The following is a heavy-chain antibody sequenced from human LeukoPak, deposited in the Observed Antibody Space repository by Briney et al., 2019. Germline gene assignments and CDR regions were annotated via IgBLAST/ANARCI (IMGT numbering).Heavy chain of an antibody. CDR2: IRYDGSDK. J-gene: IGHJ4*02. Sequence: GGSLRLSCAASGFTFSSYGMHWVRQAPGKGLEWVAFIRYDGSDKYYVDSVKGRFTISRDNSKNTLYLQMNGLRAEDTAVYYCTKDLTTVTSQGDYWGQGTLVTVSS. D-gene: IGHD4-17*01. CDR3: TKDLTTVTSQGDY. V-gene: IGHV3-30*02. CDR1: GFTFSSYG.